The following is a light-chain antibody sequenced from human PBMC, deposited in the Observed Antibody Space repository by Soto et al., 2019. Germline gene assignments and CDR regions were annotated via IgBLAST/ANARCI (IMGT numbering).Light chain of an antibody. CDR1: QSVSSN. Sequence: EIVMTQSPATLSVSPWERATLSCRASQSVSSNLAWYQQKPGQAPRLLIYGASTRATGIPARFSGSGSGTDFTLTISSLQSEDFAVYYCQQYNNWPPWTFGQGTKVEIK. J-gene: IGKJ1*01. V-gene: IGKV3-15*01. CDR2: GAS. CDR3: QQYNNWPPWT.